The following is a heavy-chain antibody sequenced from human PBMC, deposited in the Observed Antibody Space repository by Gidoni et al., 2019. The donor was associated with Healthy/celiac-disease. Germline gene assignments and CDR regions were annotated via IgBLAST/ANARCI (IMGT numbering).Heavy chain of an antibody. CDR3: ARDMTKRHPYYYYYYGMDV. Sequence: LEWVSSISSSSSYIYYADSVKGRFTISRDNAKKSLYLQMNSLRAEDTAVYYCARDMTKRHPYYYYYYGMDVWGQGTTVTVSS. J-gene: IGHJ6*02. V-gene: IGHV3-21*01. CDR2: ISSSSSYI. D-gene: IGHD3-16*01.